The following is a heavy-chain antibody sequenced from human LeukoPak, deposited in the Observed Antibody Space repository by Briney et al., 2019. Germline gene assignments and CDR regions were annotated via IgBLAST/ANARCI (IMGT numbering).Heavy chain of an antibody. D-gene: IGHD1-1*01. Sequence: GGSLRLSWAASGXTFSNHGVHWVRQAPGKGLEWVALIWYDGSNKEYAESVKGRFTTSRDNSKNTLYLQMNSLRDEDTAVYYCARDQGTSTTAPKRKGRFDPWGQGTLVTVSS. V-gene: IGHV3-33*01. CDR1: GXTFSNHG. CDR3: ARDQGTSTTAPKRKGRFDP. J-gene: IGHJ5*02. CDR2: IWYDGSNK.